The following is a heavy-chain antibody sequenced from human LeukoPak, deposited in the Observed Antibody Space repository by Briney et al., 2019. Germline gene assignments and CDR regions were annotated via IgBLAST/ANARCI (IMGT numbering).Heavy chain of an antibody. CDR2: INPNSGGT. CDR3: ARGGGPWQPYNWFDP. J-gene: IGHJ5*02. CDR1: GYTFTDYY. V-gene: IGHV1-2*02. Sequence: GASVKVSCKASGYTFTDYYIHWVRQAPGQGLGWLGWINPNSGGTNYAQKCQGRVTMTRDRSISTACMELSMLRSDDTAVYDCARGGGPWQPYNWFDPWGQGTLVTVSS. D-gene: IGHD5-12*01.